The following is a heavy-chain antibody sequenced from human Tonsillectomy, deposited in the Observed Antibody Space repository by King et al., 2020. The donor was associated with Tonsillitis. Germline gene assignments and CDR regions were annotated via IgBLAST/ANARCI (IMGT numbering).Heavy chain of an antibody. CDR1: GFTFSSYW. Sequence: VQLVESGGGLVQPGGSLRLSCAASGFTFSSYWMHWVRQAPGKGLVWVSRLISDGSTPSYADSVKGRFTISRDNAKNTLYLQMNSLRAEDTAVYYCARETEMAGYYFDYWGQGTLVTVSS. D-gene: IGHD5-24*01. CDR3: ARETEMAGYYFDY. CDR2: LISDGSTP. J-gene: IGHJ4*02. V-gene: IGHV3-74*01.